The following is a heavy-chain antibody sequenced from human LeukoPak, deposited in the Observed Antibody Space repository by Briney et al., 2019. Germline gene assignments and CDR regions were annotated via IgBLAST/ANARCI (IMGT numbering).Heavy chain of an antibody. CDR3: ARGDGSGYYYEGFVILGVDY. Sequence: GGSLRLSCAASGFTFSSYAMRWVRQAPGKGLEWVAVISYDGSNKYYADSVKGRFTISRDNSKNTLYLQMNSLRAEDTAVYYCARGDGSGYYYEGFVILGVDYWGQGTLVTVSS. J-gene: IGHJ4*02. CDR1: GFTFSSYA. CDR2: ISYDGSNK. V-gene: IGHV3-30*01. D-gene: IGHD3-22*01.